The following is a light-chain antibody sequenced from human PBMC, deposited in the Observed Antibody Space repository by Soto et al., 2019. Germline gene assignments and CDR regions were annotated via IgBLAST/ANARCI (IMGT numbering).Light chain of an antibody. CDR1: QSVNNN. V-gene: IGKV3-15*01. CDR2: SAS. CDR3: QHYVSPPIT. J-gene: IGKJ5*01. Sequence: EIVMTQSPVTLSVSPGERATLSCTASQSVNNNVAWYQQKPGHTPRLLIYSASIGATGTPARFSGSGSGSDFTLTISRLEPEDFAVYYCQHYVSPPITFGQGTRLEIK.